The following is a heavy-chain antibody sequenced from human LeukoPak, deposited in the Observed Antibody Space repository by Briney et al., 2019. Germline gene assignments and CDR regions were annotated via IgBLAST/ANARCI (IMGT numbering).Heavy chain of an antibody. Sequence: ASVKVSCKASGYTFTSYDINWVRQATGQGLEWMGWINPNSGNTGYAQKFQGRVTITRNTSISTAYMELSSLRSEDTAVYYCARGGMRDYDFWSQDAFDIWGQGTMVTVSS. V-gene: IGHV1-8*03. J-gene: IGHJ3*02. CDR2: INPNSGNT. CDR3: ARGGMRDYDFWSQDAFDI. D-gene: IGHD3-3*01. CDR1: GYTFTSYD.